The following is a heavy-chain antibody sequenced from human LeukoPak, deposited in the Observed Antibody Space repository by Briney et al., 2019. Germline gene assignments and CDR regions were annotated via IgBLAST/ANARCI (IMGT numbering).Heavy chain of an antibody. D-gene: IGHD4-23*01. CDR1: GGSISSYY. J-gene: IGHJ6*02. Sequence: PSETLSLTCTVSGGSISSYYWSWIRQPPGKGLEWIGYIYYSGSTNYNPSLKIRVTISVDTSKNQFSLKLSSVTAADTAVYYCARVQGDYGGNSGGYYYYYGMDVWGQGTTVTVSS. CDR2: IYYSGST. CDR3: ARVQGDYGGNSGGYYYYYGMDV. V-gene: IGHV4-59*01.